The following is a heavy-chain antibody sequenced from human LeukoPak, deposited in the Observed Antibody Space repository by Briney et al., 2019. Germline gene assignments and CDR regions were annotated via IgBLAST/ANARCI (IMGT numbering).Heavy chain of an antibody. V-gene: IGHV3-30*02. Sequence: GGSLRLSCAASGFTFSSYGMHWVRQAPDKGLEWVAFIRYDGSNKYYADSVKGRFTISRDNSKNTLYLQMNSLRAEDTAVYYCNGVVVPAAPGDAFDIWGQGTMVTVSS. CDR3: NGVVVPAAPGDAFDI. CDR2: IRYDGSNK. D-gene: IGHD2-2*01. CDR1: GFTFSSYG. J-gene: IGHJ3*02.